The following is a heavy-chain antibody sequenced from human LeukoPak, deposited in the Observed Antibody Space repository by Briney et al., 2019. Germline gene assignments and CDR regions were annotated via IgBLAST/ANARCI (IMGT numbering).Heavy chain of an antibody. CDR2: VYYSGST. V-gene: IGHV4-59*01. Sequence: SETLSPTCTVSGDFITAYYWSWIRQPPGKGLEWIGYVYYSGSTEYNPSLKSRVTISVDTSKNQFSLKLRFVTPADTAVYYCARTTEGYCSGSSCYSYYYYMDVWGKGTTVTVSS. J-gene: IGHJ6*03. D-gene: IGHD2-15*01. CDR3: ARTTEGYCSGSSCYSYYYYMDV. CDR1: GDFITAYY.